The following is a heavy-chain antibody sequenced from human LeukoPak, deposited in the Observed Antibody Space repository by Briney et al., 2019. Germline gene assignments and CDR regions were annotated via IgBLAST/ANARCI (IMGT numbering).Heavy chain of an antibody. CDR3: ARARITMVRGGTDY. Sequence: SETLSLTCTVSGGSISSSSYYWGWIRQPPGKGLEWIGSIYYSGSTYYNPSLKSRVTISVDTSKNQFSLKLSSVTAADTAVYYCARARITMVRGGTDYWGQGTLVTVSS. V-gene: IGHV4-39*07. J-gene: IGHJ4*02. D-gene: IGHD3-10*01. CDR1: GGSISSSSYY. CDR2: IYYSGST.